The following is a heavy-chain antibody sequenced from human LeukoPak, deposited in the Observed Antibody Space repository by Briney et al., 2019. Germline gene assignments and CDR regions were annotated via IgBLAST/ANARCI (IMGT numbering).Heavy chain of an antibody. CDR2: MDGGGSAT. CDR3: ANEEWYRFDY. CDR1: GFPFSSYW. Sequence: GGSLRLSCVASGFPFSSYWMTWVRQAPGKGLEWVATMDGGGSATYYVDSVKGRFTITRDNAKNSLFLQMNSLRAEDTALYYCANEEWYRFDYWGQGTLVTVPS. D-gene: IGHD2-8*01. V-gene: IGHV3-7*03. J-gene: IGHJ4*02.